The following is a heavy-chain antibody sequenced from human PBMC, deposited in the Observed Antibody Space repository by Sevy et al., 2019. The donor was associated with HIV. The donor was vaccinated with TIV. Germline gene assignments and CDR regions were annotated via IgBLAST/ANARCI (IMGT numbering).Heavy chain of an antibody. Sequence: GGSLRLSCAASGFTFSSYGMHWVRQAPGKGLEWVAVISYDGSNKYYADSVKGRFTISRDNSKNTLYLQMNSLRAEDTAVYYCAKDLLYGSGSYAFDYWGQGTLVTVSS. CDR3: AKDLLYGSGSYAFDY. D-gene: IGHD3-10*01. V-gene: IGHV3-30*18. CDR2: ISYDGSNK. CDR1: GFTFSSYG. J-gene: IGHJ4*02.